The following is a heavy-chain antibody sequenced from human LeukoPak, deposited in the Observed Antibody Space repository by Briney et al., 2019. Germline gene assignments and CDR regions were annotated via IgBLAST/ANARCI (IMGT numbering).Heavy chain of an antibody. CDR3: ARHGGPRAYFDY. Sequence: SETLSLTCTVSGGSISSSSYYWGWIRQPPGKGLEWIGSIYYSGSTYYNPSLKSRVTISADTSKNQFSLKLSSVTAADTAVYYCARHGGPRAYFDYWGQGTLVTVSS. CDR2: IYYSGST. D-gene: IGHD3-16*01. J-gene: IGHJ4*02. V-gene: IGHV4-39*01. CDR1: GGSISSSSYY.